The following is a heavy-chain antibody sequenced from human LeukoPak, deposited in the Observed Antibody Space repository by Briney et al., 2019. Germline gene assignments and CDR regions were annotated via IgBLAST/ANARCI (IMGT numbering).Heavy chain of an antibody. D-gene: IGHD1-26*01. Sequence: PSETLSLTCTVSGGSISSYYWSWIRQPPGKGLECIGYISYSGSTNYNPSLKSRATMSVDTSKNQFSLKLTSVTAADTAVYYCARRIVNSALDLFDYWGQGTLVTVSS. CDR2: ISYSGST. V-gene: IGHV4-59*01. J-gene: IGHJ4*02. CDR1: GGSISSYY. CDR3: ARRIVNSALDLFDY.